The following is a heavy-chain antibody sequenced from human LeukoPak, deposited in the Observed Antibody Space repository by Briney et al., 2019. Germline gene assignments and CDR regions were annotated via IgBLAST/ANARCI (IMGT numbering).Heavy chain of an antibody. Sequence: GGWLRLSCAASGFTFSGSAMDWVRQASGKGLEGVGGIRSKANSYATAYAASVKGRFTISRDDSKNPAYLQSNGRKTEDTAVYAGSTTVVTPRDFGGQGTLVTVSP. V-gene: IGHV3-73*01. CDR1: GFTFSGSA. J-gene: IGHJ4*02. D-gene: IGHD4-23*01. CDR2: IRSKANSYAT. CDR3: STTVVTPRDF.